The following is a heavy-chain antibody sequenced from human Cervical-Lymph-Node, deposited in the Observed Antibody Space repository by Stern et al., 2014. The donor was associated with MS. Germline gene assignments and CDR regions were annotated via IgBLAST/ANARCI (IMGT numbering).Heavy chain of an antibody. J-gene: IGHJ4*02. CDR3: ARASPPHGDQRGGFDK. Sequence: VQLEESGAEVKKPGSSVKVSCKASGGIFSSYALSWVRQAPGQGLEWMGGIIPILGTANYAQRFQGRVTITADESTSTAYMELRRLRSEDTAVYCARASPPHGDQRGGFDKWGQGTQVTVSS. CDR1: GGIFSSYA. CDR2: IIPILGTA. D-gene: IGHD4-17*01. V-gene: IGHV1-69*01.